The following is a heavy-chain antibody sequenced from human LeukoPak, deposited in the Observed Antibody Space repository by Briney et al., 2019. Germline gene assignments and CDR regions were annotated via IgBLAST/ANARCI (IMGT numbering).Heavy chain of an antibody. J-gene: IGHJ6*02. Sequence: ASVKVSCKASGYTFTSYAMNWVRQAPGQGLEWMGWINTDTGNPTYAQGFTGRFVFSLDTSVSTAYLQISSLKAEDTAVYYCARAFMVRGVMADYYYGMDVWGQGTTVTVSS. CDR1: GYTFTSYA. CDR2: INTDTGNP. CDR3: ARAFMVRGVMADYYYGMDV. V-gene: IGHV7-4-1*02. D-gene: IGHD3-10*01.